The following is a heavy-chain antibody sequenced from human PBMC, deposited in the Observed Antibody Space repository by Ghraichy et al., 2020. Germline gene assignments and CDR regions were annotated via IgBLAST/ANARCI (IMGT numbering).Heavy chain of an antibody. CDR3: ARTYYGSGSYRDY. D-gene: IGHD3-10*01. CDR1: GFTFSSYA. Sequence: GGSLRLSCAASGFTFSSYAMHWVRQAPGKGLEWVAVISYDGSNKYYVDSVKGRFTISRDNSKNTLYLQMNSLRAEDTAVYYCARTYYGSGSYRDYWGQGTLVTVSS. CDR2: ISYDGSNK. V-gene: IGHV3-30*04. J-gene: IGHJ4*02.